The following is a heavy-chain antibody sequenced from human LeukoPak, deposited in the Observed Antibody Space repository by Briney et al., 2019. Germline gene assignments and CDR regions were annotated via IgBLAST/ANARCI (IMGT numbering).Heavy chain of an antibody. J-gene: IGHJ3*02. V-gene: IGHV3-23*01. D-gene: IGHD6-13*01. CDR2: ISGSGGST. CDR3: AKDLYVSSSIAAAGDAIDI. CDR1: GFTFSSYA. Sequence: GGSLRLSCAASGFTFSSYAMSWVRQAPGKGLEWVSAISGSGGSTYYADSVKGRFTISRDNSKNTLYLQMNSLRAEDTAVYYCAKDLYVSSSIAAAGDAIDIWGQGTMVTVSS.